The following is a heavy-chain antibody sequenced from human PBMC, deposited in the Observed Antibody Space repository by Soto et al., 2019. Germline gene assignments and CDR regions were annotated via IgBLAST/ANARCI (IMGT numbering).Heavy chain of an antibody. D-gene: IGHD4-17*01. CDR1: VAPSAIRLIT. CDR2: VYYSGTT. J-gene: IGHJ4*02. CDR3: ARTTAVPNTLRSRYFFDY. V-gene: IGHV4-61*01. Sequence: SETCPSPALSLVAPSAIRLITGAGSGSPPGKRLEWIGYVYYSGTTNYNPSLKSRVTISVDLSKNQFSLRLSSVTTADTALYYCARTTAVPNTLRSRYFFDYWGQGTLVTVSS.